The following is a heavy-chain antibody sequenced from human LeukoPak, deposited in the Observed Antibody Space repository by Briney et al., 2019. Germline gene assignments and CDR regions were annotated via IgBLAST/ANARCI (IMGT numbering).Heavy chain of an antibody. CDR3: AKSGAYNWNAAAY. CDR1: GFTFSSYA. D-gene: IGHD1-20*01. V-gene: IGHV3-23*01. J-gene: IGHJ4*02. Sequence: LAGGSLRLSCAASGFTFSSYAMSWVRQAPGKGLEWVSAISGSGGSTYYADSVKGRFTISRDNSKNTLYLQMNSLRAEDTAVYYCAKSGAYNWNAAAYWGQGTLVTVSS. CDR2: ISGSGGST.